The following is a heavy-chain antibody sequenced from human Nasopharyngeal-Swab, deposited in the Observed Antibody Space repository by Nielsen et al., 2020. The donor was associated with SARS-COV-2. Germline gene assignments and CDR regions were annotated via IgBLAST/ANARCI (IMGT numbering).Heavy chain of an antibody. CDR3: ARGFGSGRH. CDR2: ISHTGSDI. J-gene: IGHJ4*02. Sequence: GESLKISCVGSGFIFSTYNLNWVRQAPGKGLEWVSSISHTGSDIYYADFVKGRFTISRDNAKNSVYLQMNSLRAEDTAVYYCARGFGSGRHWGQGTLVTVSS. CDR1: GFIFSTYN. D-gene: IGHD3-10*01. V-gene: IGHV3-21*01.